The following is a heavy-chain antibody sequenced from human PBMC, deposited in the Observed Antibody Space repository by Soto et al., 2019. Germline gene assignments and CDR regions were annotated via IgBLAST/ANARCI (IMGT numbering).Heavy chain of an antibody. CDR1: GSTFSSSE. CDR2: ISKSSSVI. Sequence: GGSLRLSFAASGSTFSSSEMHWVRQAPGKGLEWISYISKSSSVIYYAYSVEVRFTISSDNTKNLLYLQMNSLRADDTAVYFCASVNLPSPYGIHXWGQGTTVTVS. D-gene: IGHD2-2*01. CDR3: ASVNLPSPYGIHX. V-gene: IGHV3-48*03. J-gene: IGHJ6*02.